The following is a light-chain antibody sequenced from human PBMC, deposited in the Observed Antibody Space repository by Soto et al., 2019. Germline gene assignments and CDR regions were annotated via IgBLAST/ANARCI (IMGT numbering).Light chain of an antibody. CDR3: QQYNNWPQT. J-gene: IGKJ2*01. V-gene: IGKV3-15*01. CDR2: GAS. Sequence: EIVMTQSPVTLSVSPGERATLSCRASQSVSSKLAWYQQKPGQAPRLLIYGASTRATGIPARFNGSGSGTEFTLSISSLQSEDFAVYYCQQYNNWPQTFGQGTKLEIK. CDR1: QSVSSK.